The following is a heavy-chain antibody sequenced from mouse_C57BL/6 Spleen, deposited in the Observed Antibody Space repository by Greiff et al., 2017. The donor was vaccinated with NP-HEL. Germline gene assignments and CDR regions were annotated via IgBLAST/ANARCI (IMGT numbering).Heavy chain of an antibody. CDR2: IHPNSGST. CDR3: ARDYYGSFFDY. Sequence: QVQLKQSGAELVKPGASVKLSCKASGYTFTSYWMHWVKQRPGQGLEWIGMIHPNSGSTNYNEKFKSKATLTVDKSSSTAYMQLSSLTSEDSAVYYCARDYYGSFFDYWGQGTTLTVSS. V-gene: IGHV1-64*01. D-gene: IGHD1-1*01. CDR1: GYTFTSYW. J-gene: IGHJ2*01.